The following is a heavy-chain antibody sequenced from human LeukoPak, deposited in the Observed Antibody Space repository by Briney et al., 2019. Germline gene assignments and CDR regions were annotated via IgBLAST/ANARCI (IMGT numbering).Heavy chain of an antibody. Sequence: GASVKVSCKVSGYTLTELSMHWVRQAPGKGLEWMGGFDPEDGETIYAQKFQGRVTMTEDTSTDTAYMELSSLRSEDTAVYYCAISDIVVVPAAKAGNFDYWGQGTLVTVSS. J-gene: IGHJ4*02. D-gene: IGHD2-2*01. V-gene: IGHV1-24*01. CDR2: FDPEDGET. CDR1: GYTLTELS. CDR3: AISDIVVVPAAKAGNFDY.